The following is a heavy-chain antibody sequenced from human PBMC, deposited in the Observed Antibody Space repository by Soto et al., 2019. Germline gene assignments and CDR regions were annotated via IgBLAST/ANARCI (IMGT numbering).Heavy chain of an antibody. V-gene: IGHV4-61*08. CDR3: ARGVMAPPTDSAP. D-gene: IGHD2-15*01. Sequence: PLEPLSLTCTVSGGSIDSGDGCWSWIRQPPGKGLEWIGYVYYSGTTNYNPFLKSRVTLSVDKSKNQFSLKMNSVTDADTAVYYGARGVMAPPTDSAPWGKGTLVPVSS. J-gene: IGHJ5*02. CDR1: GGSIDSGDGC. CDR2: VYYSGTT.